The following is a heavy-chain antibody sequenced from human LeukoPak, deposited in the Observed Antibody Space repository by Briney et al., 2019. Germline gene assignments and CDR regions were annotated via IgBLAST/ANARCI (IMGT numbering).Heavy chain of an antibody. D-gene: IGHD6-19*01. J-gene: IGHJ1*01. CDR3: ARPAVAGTRYFQH. V-gene: IGHV4-34*01. CDR1: GGSFSGYY. Sequence: SETLSLTCAVYGGSFSGYYWSWIRQPPGKGLEWIGEINHSGSTNYNPSLKSRVTISVDTSKNQFSLRLSSVTAADTAVYYCARPAVAGTRYFQHWGQGTLVTVSS. CDR2: INHSGST.